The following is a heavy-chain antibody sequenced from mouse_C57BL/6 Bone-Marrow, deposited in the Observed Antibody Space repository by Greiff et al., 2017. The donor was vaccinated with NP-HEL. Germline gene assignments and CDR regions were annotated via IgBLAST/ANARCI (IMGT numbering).Heavy chain of an antibody. V-gene: IGHV1-55*01. CDR2: IYPGSGSP. Sequence: VQLQQPGAELVKPGASVKMSCKASGYTFTSSWITWVKQRPGQGLEWIGDIYPGSGSPNYNEKFQSTATLTVDTSSIPAYMQLRRLTSEDSAVYYCARGGGGLVFAYWGQGTLVTVSA. CDR1: GYTFTSSW. CDR3: ARGGGGLVFAY. J-gene: IGHJ3*01.